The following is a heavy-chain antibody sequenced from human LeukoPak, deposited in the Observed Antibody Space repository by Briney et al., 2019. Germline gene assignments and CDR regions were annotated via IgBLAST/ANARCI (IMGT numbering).Heavy chain of an antibody. CDR3: ARLGGIAAAGTISYYYYGMDV. CDR1: GGSFSGYC. CDR2: INHSGST. Sequence: SETLSLTCAVYGGSFSGYCWSWIRQPPGKGLEWIGEINHSGSTNYNPSLKSRVTISVDTSKNQFSLKLSSVTAADTAVYYCARLGGIAAAGTISYYYYGMDVWGQGTTVTVSS. D-gene: IGHD6-13*01. V-gene: IGHV4-34*01. J-gene: IGHJ6*02.